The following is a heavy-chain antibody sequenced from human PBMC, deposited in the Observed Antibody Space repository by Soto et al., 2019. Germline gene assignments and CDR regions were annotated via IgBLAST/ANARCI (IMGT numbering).Heavy chain of an antibody. CDR1: GGSISSGGYY. J-gene: IGHJ4*02. D-gene: IGHD2-15*01. V-gene: IGHV4-31*03. CDR3: ARGPRGYCSGGSCSFDY. CDR2: IYYSGST. Sequence: QVQLQESGPGLVKPSQTLSLTCTVSGGSISSGGYYWSWIRQHPGKGLEWIGYIYYSGSTYYNPSLMSRVTISVDTSKNQFSLKLSSVTAADTAVYYCARGPRGYCSGGSCSFDYWGQGTLVTVSS.